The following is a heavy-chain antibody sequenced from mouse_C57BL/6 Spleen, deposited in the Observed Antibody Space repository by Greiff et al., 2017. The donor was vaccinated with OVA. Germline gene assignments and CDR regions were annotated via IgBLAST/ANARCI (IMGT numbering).Heavy chain of an antibody. Sequence: VQLQQSGPELVKPGASVKISCKASGYSFTSYYIHWVKQRPGQGLEWIGWIYPGSGNTKYNEKFKGKATLTADTSSSTTYMQLSSLTSEDSAVYYCARDKKAMDYWGQGTSVTVSS. CDR1: GYSFTSYY. J-gene: IGHJ4*01. V-gene: IGHV1-66*01. CDR2: IYPGSGNT. CDR3: ARDKKAMDY.